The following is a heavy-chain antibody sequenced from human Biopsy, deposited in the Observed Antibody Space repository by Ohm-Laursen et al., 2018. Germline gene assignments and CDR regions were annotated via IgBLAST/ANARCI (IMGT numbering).Heavy chain of an antibody. D-gene: IGHD5-12*01. J-gene: IGHJ6*02. V-gene: IGHV4-38-2*01. CDR1: GKTFSDYY. CDR2: IYYDGIT. Sequence: TLSLTCEVYGKTFSDYYWGWTRQPPGKGLEWIGNIYYDGITYYNPSLKSRVAMSVDPSKNQFSLRLTSVTAADTAVYYCARVAGGYAYYYGMDVWGQGTTVIVSS. CDR3: ARVAGGYAYYYGMDV.